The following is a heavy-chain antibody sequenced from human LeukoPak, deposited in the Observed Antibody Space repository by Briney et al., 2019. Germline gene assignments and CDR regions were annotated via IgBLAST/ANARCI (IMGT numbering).Heavy chain of an antibody. CDR3: ARELSGSYGY. Sequence: SETLSLTCTVSGASISNYYWSWIRQPPGKGLEWIGYIYYTGSTNYNPSLKSRVTISVDTSKNQFSLKLHSVTAADTAVYYCARELSGSYGYWGQGIMVTVSS. V-gene: IGHV4-59*01. CDR1: GASISNYY. D-gene: IGHD3-10*01. J-gene: IGHJ4*02. CDR2: IYYTGST.